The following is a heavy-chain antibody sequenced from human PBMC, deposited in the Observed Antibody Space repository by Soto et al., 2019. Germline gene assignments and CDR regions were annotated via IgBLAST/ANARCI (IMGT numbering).Heavy chain of an antibody. CDR3: AKALGELSPESYDY. CDR2: ISYDGSDK. J-gene: IGHJ4*02. Sequence: QVQLVESGGGVVQPGRSLRHSCAASGFTFSSYAMHWVRQAPGKGLEWVAVISYDGSDKYYADFVKGRFTISRDNSKNTLNLQMNSLRADDTAVYYCAKALGELSPESYDYWGQGTLITVAS. D-gene: IGHD3-16*02. CDR1: GFTFSSYA. V-gene: IGHV3-30*18.